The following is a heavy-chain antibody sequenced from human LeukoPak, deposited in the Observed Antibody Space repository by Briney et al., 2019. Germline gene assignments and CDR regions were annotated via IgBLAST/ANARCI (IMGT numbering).Heavy chain of an antibody. D-gene: IGHD6-25*01. CDR2: ISDSNVRT. Sequence: GGSLRLSCAASGFTFTNFAMNWVRQAPGKGLEWVSTISDSNVRTYYAGSVKGRFTISRDNSKNTLYLHMNSLRADDTAVYYCAKHLYSSGGFDYWGQGTLVTVSS. CDR1: GFTFTNFA. J-gene: IGHJ4*02. V-gene: IGHV3-23*01. CDR3: AKHLYSSGGFDY.